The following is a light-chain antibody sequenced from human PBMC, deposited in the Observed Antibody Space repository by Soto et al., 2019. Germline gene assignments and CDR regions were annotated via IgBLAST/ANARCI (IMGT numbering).Light chain of an antibody. CDR2: DVT. CDR3: CSYAGSYTFA. CDR1: SSDVGGYNH. V-gene: IGLV2-11*01. J-gene: IGLJ2*01. Sequence: QSALTQPRSVSGSPGQSVTISCTGTSSDVGGYNHVSWYQHHPGKAPKLMIYDVTKRPSGVPDRFSGSKSGNTASLTISGLQAEDEADYYCCSYAGSYTFAFAGGTKVTVL.